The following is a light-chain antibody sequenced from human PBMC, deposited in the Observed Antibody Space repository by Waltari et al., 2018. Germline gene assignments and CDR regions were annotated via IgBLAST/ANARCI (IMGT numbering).Light chain of an antibody. J-gene: IGLJ3*02. CDR2: EVT. Sequence: QSALTQPASVPGSPGQSITISCTGTSSDVGRYNFVSWYQQHPGKAPKLLIYEVTNRPSGGSNRFSGSKSGNTASLTISGLQAEDEADYYCSSYTSGTTVVFGGGTKLTVL. CDR1: SSDVGRYNF. V-gene: IGLV2-14*01. CDR3: SSYTSGTTVV.